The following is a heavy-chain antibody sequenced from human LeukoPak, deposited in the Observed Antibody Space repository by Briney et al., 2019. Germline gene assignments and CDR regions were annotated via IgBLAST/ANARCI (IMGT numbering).Heavy chain of an antibody. V-gene: IGHV4-59*08. J-gene: IGHJ4*02. CDR2: IYYSGTT. Sequence: SETLSLTCTVSGGSISTYYWNWIRQPPGKGLEWIGYIYYSGTTNYNPSLKSRVSMSVDTSKNQFSLKLSSVTAADTAVYYCARVATAGTYYFDYWGQGTLVTVSS. CDR1: GGSISTYY. D-gene: IGHD6-13*01. CDR3: ARVATAGTYYFDY.